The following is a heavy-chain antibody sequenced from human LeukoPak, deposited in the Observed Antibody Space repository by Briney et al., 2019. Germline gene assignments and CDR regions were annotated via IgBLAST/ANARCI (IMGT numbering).Heavy chain of an antibody. Sequence: ASVKVSCKASGYTFTSYYMHGVRQAPGQGLEWMGIINPSGGSTSYAQKFQGRVTMTRDMSTSTVYMELSSLRSENTAVYYCARDRDYYGSGSSGPLDYWGQGTLVTVSS. D-gene: IGHD3-10*01. V-gene: IGHV1-46*01. J-gene: IGHJ4*02. CDR1: GYTFTSYY. CDR2: INPSGGST. CDR3: ARDRDYYGSGSSGPLDY.